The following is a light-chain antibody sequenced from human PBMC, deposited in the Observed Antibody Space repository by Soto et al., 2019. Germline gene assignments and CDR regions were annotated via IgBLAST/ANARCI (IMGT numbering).Light chain of an antibody. CDR2: DAS. J-gene: IGKJ1*01. CDR3: QQYNSYPAT. V-gene: IGKV1-5*01. Sequence: DIQMAQSPSTLSASVGDRVTITCRASQSISSWLAWYQQKPGKAPKLLIYDASSLESGVPSRFSGSGSGTEFTLTISNLQPDDFATYYCQQYNSYPATFGQGTKVDIK. CDR1: QSISSW.